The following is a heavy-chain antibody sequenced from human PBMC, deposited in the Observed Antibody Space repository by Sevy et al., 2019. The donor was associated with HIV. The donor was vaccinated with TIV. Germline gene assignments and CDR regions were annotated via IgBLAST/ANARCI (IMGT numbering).Heavy chain of an antibody. V-gene: IGHV4-59*01. CDR1: GGSISSTNH. Sequence: SETLSLTCTVSGGSISSTNHWSWIRQPPGKGLEWIGYIYYSGGTKYNPSLKSRVTITVDTSKNQFSLHLSSVTAVDTAVYYCARERVYGSGSYFNDGLDYWGQGTLVTVSS. J-gene: IGHJ4*02. CDR2: IYYSGGT. CDR3: ARERVYGSGSYFNDGLDY. D-gene: IGHD3-10*01.